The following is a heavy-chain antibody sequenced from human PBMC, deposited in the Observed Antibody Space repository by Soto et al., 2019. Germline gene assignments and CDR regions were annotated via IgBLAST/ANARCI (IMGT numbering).Heavy chain of an antibody. Sequence: QVQLVESGGGVVQPGRSLRLSCAASGFTFSSYGMHWVRQAPGKGLEWVAVISSDGSNKYYADSVKGRFTISRDNSKNTQYLQMNSLRAEVTAVYYCAKDGRYSYGYVGVYWRQGTLVTVSS. J-gene: IGHJ4*02. D-gene: IGHD5-18*01. CDR3: AKDGRYSYGYVGVY. V-gene: IGHV3-30*18. CDR1: GFTFSSYG. CDR2: ISSDGSNK.